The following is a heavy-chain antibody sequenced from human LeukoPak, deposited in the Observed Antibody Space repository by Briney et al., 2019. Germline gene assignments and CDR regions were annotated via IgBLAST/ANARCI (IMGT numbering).Heavy chain of an antibody. CDR1: GYTFTGYY. D-gene: IGHD3-22*01. V-gene: IGHV1-69*13. CDR2: IIPIFGTA. CDR3: ARSYDSSGYYFDP. J-gene: IGHJ5*02. Sequence: SVKASCKASGYTFTGYYMHWVRQAPGQGLEWMGGIIPIFGTANYAQQFQGRVTITADESTSTAYMELSSLRSEDTAVYYCARSYDSSGYYFDPWGQGTLVTVSS.